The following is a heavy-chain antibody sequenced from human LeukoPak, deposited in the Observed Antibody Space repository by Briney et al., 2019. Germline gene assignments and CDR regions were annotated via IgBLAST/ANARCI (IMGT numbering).Heavy chain of an antibody. CDR3: ARFLDEYCSSTSCYSYLAY. CDR2: IYYSGST. Sequence: SETLSLTCTVSGGSISSHYWSWIRQPPGKGLEWIGYIYYSGSTNYNPSLKSRVTISVDTSKNQFSLKLSSVTAADTAVYYCARFLDEYCSSTSCYSYLAYWGQGTLVTVSS. CDR1: GGSISSHY. D-gene: IGHD2-2*01. J-gene: IGHJ4*02. V-gene: IGHV4-59*11.